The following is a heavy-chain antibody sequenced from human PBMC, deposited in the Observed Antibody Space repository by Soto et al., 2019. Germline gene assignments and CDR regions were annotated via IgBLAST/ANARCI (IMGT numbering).Heavy chain of an antibody. J-gene: IGHJ6*04. CDR2: INPNSGGT. CDR1: GDTFTGHY. CDR3: ARQGAVILRTSNGLDL. V-gene: IGHV1-2*04. D-gene: IGHD2-8*01. Sequence: ASVKVSCKGSGDTFTGHYMHWVRQARGQGLEWMGWINPNSGGTKYAQKFQGWVTMTRDTSISTAYMELSRLKYDDTAVYYCARQGAVILRTSNGLDLWGTGNMVAVSS.